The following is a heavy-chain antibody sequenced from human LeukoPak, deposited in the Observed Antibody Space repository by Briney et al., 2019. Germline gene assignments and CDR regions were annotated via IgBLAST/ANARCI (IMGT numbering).Heavy chain of an antibody. CDR3: AKEREYCGGDGYCLVDY. Sequence: GGSLRLSCAASGFSFSTYAMTWVRQAPGKGLEWVSVISGSGRTTYYADSVKGRFTISRDNSENTVYLQMNSLRAEDTALYYCAKEREYCGGDGYCLVDYWGQGTLVTVSS. J-gene: IGHJ4*02. V-gene: IGHV3-23*01. CDR2: ISGSGRTT. D-gene: IGHD2-21*02. CDR1: GFSFSTYA.